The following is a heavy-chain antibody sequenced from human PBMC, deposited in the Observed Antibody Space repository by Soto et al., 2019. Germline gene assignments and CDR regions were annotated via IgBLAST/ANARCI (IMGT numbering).Heavy chain of an antibody. J-gene: IGHJ4*02. CDR1: GGSISSGDYY. CDR3: AKLPPRAQSLVRYYFDY. D-gene: IGHD3-10*01. V-gene: IGHV4-30-4*01. CDR2: IYYSGST. Sequence: SETLSLTCTVSGGSISSGDYYWSWIRQPPGKGLEWIGYIYYSGSTYYSTSFQGQVIISADRSITTAYLQMSSLKASDTAIYYCAKLPPRAQSLVRYYFDYWGQGTPVTVSS.